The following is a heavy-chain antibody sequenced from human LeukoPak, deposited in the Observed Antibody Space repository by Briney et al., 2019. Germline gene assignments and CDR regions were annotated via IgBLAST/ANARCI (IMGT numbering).Heavy chain of an antibody. CDR3: AKGSIAAAGSYYYYMDV. D-gene: IGHD6-13*01. Sequence: GGSLRLSCAASGFTFSSYAMSWVRQAPGKGLEWVSAISGSGGSTHYADSVKGRFTISRDNSKNTLYLQMNSLRAEDTAVYYCAKGSIAAAGSYYYYMDVWGKGTTVTVSS. CDR2: ISGSGGST. CDR1: GFTFSSYA. V-gene: IGHV3-23*01. J-gene: IGHJ6*03.